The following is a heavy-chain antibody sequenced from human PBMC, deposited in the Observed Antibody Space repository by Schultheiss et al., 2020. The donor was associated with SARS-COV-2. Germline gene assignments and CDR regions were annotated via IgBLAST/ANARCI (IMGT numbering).Heavy chain of an antibody. J-gene: IGHJ5*02. Sequence: GESLKISCAASGFTFTNYWMHWVRQAPGQGLVWVSRISTDGSTTAYADSVKGRFTISRDNANNTLYLQLNSLRDDDTAVYYCARLATRCVDLWGQGTLVTVSS. V-gene: IGHV3-74*01. CDR3: ARLATRCVDL. CDR2: ISTDGSTT. CDR1: GFTFTNYW. D-gene: IGHD2-2*01.